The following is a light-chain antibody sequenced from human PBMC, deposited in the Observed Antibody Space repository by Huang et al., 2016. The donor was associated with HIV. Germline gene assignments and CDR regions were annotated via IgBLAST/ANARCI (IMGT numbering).Light chain of an antibody. CDR1: QSVNSY. Sequence: ETVLTQSPATLSLSPGERATLSCRASQSVNSYLAWYQQKPGQTPRRLIYDASNRATGIPARFSGSGSGTDFTLTISSLEPGDFAVYYCQQRKYWPPITFGQGTRLEIK. J-gene: IGKJ5*01. V-gene: IGKV3-11*01. CDR3: QQRKYWPPIT. CDR2: DAS.